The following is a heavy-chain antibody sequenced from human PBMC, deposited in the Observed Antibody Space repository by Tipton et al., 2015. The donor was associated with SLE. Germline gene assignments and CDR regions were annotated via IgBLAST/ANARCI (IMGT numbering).Heavy chain of an antibody. CDR2: INHSGIT. CDR1: GGSFSGYY. J-gene: IGHJ3*02. CDR3: ATSISSSWWGGAAFDI. Sequence: TLSLTCAVYGGSFSGYYGSWIRQPPGKGLEWIGEINHSGITNYKPSLKSRLTTSVDTSKNQFSLKLNSVTAADTAVYYCATSISSSWWGGAAFDIWGQGTMVTVSS. D-gene: IGHD6-13*01. V-gene: IGHV4-34*01.